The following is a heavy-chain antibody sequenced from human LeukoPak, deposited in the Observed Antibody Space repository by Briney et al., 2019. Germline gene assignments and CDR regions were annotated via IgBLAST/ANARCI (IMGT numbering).Heavy chain of an antibody. CDR3: AKETDAGFDY. CDR2: ISGSGGTT. D-gene: IGHD1-1*01. Sequence: PGGSLRLSCAASGFTFSSYAMGWVRQAPGKGLEWVSVISGSGGTTYYADSVKGRFSISRDNSKNTLYLQINSLRAEDTAVYYCAKETDAGFDYWGQGTLVTVSS. J-gene: IGHJ4*02. V-gene: IGHV3-23*01. CDR1: GFTFSSYA.